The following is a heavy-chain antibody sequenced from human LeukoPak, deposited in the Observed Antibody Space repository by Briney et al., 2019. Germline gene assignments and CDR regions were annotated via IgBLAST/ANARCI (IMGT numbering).Heavy chain of an antibody. Sequence: SETLSLTCTVSGGSISSSSYYWGWIRQPPGKGLEWIASIDYSGGIYYNPSLKSRVTISVDTSKNQFSLELSSVTAADTAVYYCARRGGSGSRGDYYFDYWGQGTLVTVSS. J-gene: IGHJ4*02. D-gene: IGHD3-10*01. CDR3: ARRGGSGSRGDYYFDY. CDR1: GGSISSSSYY. CDR2: IDYSGGI. V-gene: IGHV4-39*01.